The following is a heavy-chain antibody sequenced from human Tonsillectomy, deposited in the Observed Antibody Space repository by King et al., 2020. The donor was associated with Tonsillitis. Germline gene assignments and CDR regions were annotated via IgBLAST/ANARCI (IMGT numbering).Heavy chain of an antibody. D-gene: IGHD5-24*01. J-gene: IGHJ6*03. CDR1: GFTVSSFF. CDR3: AREDGYNSIYMDV. Sequence: VQLQESGGGLVQPGGSLRLSCAASGFTVSSFFVSWVRQAPGKGLEWVSLIYIGDSTYYAASVKGRFTISRDKSNNTEYLQMNSLRAEDTAVYYCAREDGYNSIYMDVWGKGTTVTVSS. CDR2: IYIGDST. V-gene: IGHV3-53*01.